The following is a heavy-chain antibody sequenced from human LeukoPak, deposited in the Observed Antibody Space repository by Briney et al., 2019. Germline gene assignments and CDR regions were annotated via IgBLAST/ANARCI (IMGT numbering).Heavy chain of an antibody. CDR3: AKGKQKGAKGAAFDI. Sequence: GGSLRLSCAASGFSFSTYWMHWVRQAPGKGLEWVAVISYDGSNKYYADSVKGRFTISRDNSKNTLYLQMNSLRAEDTAVYYCAKGKQKGAKGAAFDIWGQGTMVTVSS. CDR1: GFSFSTYW. V-gene: IGHV3-30*18. CDR2: ISYDGSNK. D-gene: IGHD1-26*01. J-gene: IGHJ3*02.